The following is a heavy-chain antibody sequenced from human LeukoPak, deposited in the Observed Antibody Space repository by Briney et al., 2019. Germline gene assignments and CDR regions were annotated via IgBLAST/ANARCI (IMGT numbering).Heavy chain of an antibody. CDR2: IYTSGST. J-gene: IGHJ3*02. D-gene: IGHD2-2*01. CDR1: GSISGYY. V-gene: IGHV4-4*09. CDR3: ARQKCTSTSCLTKNAFDI. Sequence: SETLSLTCTVSGSISGYYWSWIRQPPGKGLEWIGYIYTSGSTNYNPSLESRVTISVDTSKNQFSLDLSSVTAADTAVYYCARQKCTSTSCLTKNAFDIWGQGTVVTVSS.